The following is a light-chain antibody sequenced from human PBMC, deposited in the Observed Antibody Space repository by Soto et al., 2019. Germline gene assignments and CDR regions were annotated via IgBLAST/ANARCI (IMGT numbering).Light chain of an antibody. V-gene: IGKV4-1*01. CDR1: QSVLYSSNNKNY. CDR3: QQSSRTPIT. CDR2: WAS. J-gene: IGKJ5*01. Sequence: DIVMTQSPDSLAVSLGERATINCKSSQSVLYSSNNKNYLAWYQQKPGQPPKLLIYWASTRESGVPDRFRGSGSGTDFTLTITSLQAEDVAVYYCQQSSRTPITFGQGTRLEI.